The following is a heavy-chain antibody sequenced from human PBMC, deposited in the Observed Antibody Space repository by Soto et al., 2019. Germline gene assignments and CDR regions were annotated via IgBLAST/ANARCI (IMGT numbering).Heavy chain of an antibody. V-gene: IGHV4-59*01. D-gene: IGHD2-15*01. CDR3: AKEFCDPNGCYGRWLDP. CDR2: VFYSGST. CDR1: GGSIGSFY. J-gene: IGHJ5*02. Sequence: SETLSLTCTVAGGSIGSFYWSWIRQPPGKGLEWIGNVFYSGSTIYNPSLKSRVTISVDTSKNQFSLKLSSVTAADTAVYYCAKEFCDPNGCYGRWLDPWGQGTLVTVSS.